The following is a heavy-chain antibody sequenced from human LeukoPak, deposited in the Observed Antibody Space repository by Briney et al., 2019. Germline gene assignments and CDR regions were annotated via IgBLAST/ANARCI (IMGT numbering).Heavy chain of an antibody. D-gene: IGHD6-13*01. CDR2: IHASGDT. CDR1: GDSIISYY. J-gene: IGHJ4*02. CDR3: ARGPRIAAGDTVDY. Sequence: SETLSLTCTVSGDSIISYYWSWIRQPAGKGLEWTGRIHASGDTNYNPPLKSRVTMSVDTSKNQFSLKLSPVTAADTAVYYCARGPRIAAGDTVDYWGQGTLVTVSS. V-gene: IGHV4-4*07.